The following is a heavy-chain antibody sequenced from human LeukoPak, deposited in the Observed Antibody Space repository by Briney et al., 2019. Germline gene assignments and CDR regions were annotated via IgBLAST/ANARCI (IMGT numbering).Heavy chain of an antibody. CDR1: GGSFSGYY. CDR3: ARVISSKPKGTYWYFDL. V-gene: IGHV4-34*01. D-gene: IGHD2-21*01. Sequence: SETLSLTCAVYGGSFSGYYWTWIRQPPGKGLEWIGEINDRGNTNSNPSPKSRVTISVDTPKNQFSLKMTSVTAADTAVYYCARVISSKPKGTYWYFDLWGRGTLVTVSS. CDR2: INDRGNT. J-gene: IGHJ2*01.